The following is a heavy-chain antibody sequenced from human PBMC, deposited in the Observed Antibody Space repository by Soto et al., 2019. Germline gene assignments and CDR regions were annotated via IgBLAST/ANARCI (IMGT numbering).Heavy chain of an antibody. V-gene: IGHV1-69*09. CDR3: ARMKLASLDH. Sequence: QAVLLQSGTEVKRPGSSMKVSCKASGVPFNSYGFAWVRQAPGRGLERVGRINPASQLRNYEQSLQGRVTNTADTSTTKAYMELGGLTSEDTAVYYCARMKLASLDHWGQGTLVTVSS. CDR2: INPASQLR. J-gene: IGHJ4*02. CDR1: GVPFNSYG.